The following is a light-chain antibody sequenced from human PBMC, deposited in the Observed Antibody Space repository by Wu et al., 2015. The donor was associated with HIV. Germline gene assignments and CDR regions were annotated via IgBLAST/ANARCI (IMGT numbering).Light chain of an antibody. CDR3: QQRSNWKYT. CDR1: QSVGNF. Sequence: ESVLTQSPATLSLSPGERATLSCRTSQSVGNFFAWYQQKPGQAPRLLIYGASNRATGIPDRFSGSGSGTDFSLTISSLEPEDFAVYYCQQRSNWKYTFGQGTKLEIK. V-gene: IGKV3-11*01. J-gene: IGKJ2*01. CDR2: GAS.